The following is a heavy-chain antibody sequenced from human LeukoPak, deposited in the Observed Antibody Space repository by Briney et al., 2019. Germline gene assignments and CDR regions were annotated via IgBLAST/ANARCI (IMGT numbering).Heavy chain of an antibody. J-gene: IGHJ4*02. CDR2: IIPIFGIA. CDR1: GGTFSSYA. V-gene: IGHV1-69*04. D-gene: IGHD1-7*01. CDR3: AREGEITGTTGSFDY. Sequence: GASVKVSCKASGGTFSSYAIGWVRQAPGQGLEWMGRIIPIFGIANYAQKFQGRVTITADKSTSTAYMELSSLRSEDTAVYYCAREGEITGTTGSFDYWGQGTLVTVSS.